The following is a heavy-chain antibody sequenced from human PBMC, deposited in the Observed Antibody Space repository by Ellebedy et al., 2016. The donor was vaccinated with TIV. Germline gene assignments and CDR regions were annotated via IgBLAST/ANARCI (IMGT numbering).Heavy chain of an antibody. Sequence: ASVKVSCKASGYKFSSYGISWARQAPGQGLEWMGWISAFNGDTNYAQKFQGRVTMTTDTFTSTAYMELRNLTSDDTAVYYCARGFYERFDPWGQGTLVTVSS. D-gene: IGHD2/OR15-2a*01. J-gene: IGHJ5*02. CDR2: ISAFNGDT. CDR1: GYKFSSYG. V-gene: IGHV1-18*04. CDR3: ARGFYERFDP.